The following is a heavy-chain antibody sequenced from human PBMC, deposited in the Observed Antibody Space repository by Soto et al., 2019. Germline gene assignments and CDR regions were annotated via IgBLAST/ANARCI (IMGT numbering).Heavy chain of an antibody. CDR1: GGSIVNYY. D-gene: IGHD5-18*01. CDR3: AKDSGYNYGYFRWFDP. V-gene: IGHV4-59*01. J-gene: IGHJ5*02. CDR2: IFYSGST. Sequence: ETLSLACSSCGGSIVNYYWRWTRQPPGRGLEWIGHIFYSGSTNYNPALKSRVSISVDTSKSQFSLKLSSVTAADTVVYYCAKDSGYNYGYFRWFDPWGQGTLVTVS.